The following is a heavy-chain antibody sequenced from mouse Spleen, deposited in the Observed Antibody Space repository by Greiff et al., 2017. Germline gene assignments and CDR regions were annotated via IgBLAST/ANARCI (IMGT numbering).Heavy chain of an antibody. CDR2: IHPSDSDT. CDR1: GYTFTSYW. Sequence: VQLQQSGAELVKPGASVKVSCKASGYTFTSYWMHWVRQRPGQGLEWIGRIHPSDSDTNYNQKFKGKATLTVDKSSSTAYMELRSLTSEDTAVYYCARIYYYDGSPYYYAMDYWGQGTSVTVSS. V-gene: IGHV1-74*01. CDR3: ARIYYYDGSPYYYAMDY. J-gene: IGHJ4*01. D-gene: IGHD1-1*01.